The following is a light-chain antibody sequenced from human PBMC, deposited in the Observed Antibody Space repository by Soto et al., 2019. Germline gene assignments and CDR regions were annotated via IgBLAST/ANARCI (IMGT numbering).Light chain of an antibody. CDR3: CSYAGSRTLYV. CDR1: SSDVGSYNL. Sequence: QSVLTQPASVSGSPGQSITISCTGTSSDVGSYNLVSWYQQHPGNAPRLMIYEVNKRPSGVSDRFSGSKSGNAASLTISGLQAEDETEYYCCSYAGSRTLYVFGNGTKLTVL. CDR2: EVN. V-gene: IGLV2-23*02. J-gene: IGLJ1*01.